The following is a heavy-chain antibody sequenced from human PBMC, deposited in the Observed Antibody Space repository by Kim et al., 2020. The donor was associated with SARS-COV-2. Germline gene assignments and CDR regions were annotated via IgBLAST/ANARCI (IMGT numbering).Heavy chain of an antibody. D-gene: IGHD3-22*01. V-gene: IGHV3-30*18. J-gene: IGHJ5*01. CDR3: AKGPRITMIVVVTPDNW. CDR1: GFTFSSYG. Sequence: GGSLRLSCAASGFTFSSYGMHWVRQAPGKGLEWVAVISYDGSNKYYADSVKGRFTISRDNSKNTLYLQMNSLRAEDTAVYYCAKGPRITMIVVVTPDNW. CDR2: ISYDGSNK.